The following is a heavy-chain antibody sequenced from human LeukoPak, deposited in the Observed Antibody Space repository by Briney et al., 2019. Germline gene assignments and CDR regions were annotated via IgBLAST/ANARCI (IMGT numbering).Heavy chain of an antibody. Sequence: GGSLRLSCTASGFTVSSNYMSWVRQAPGKRLEWVSVIYSGGSTYYADSVKGRFTISRDNSKNTLYLQMNSLRAEDTAVYYCAKLPPGSTVGFDYWGQGSLVTVSS. CDR2: IYSGGST. D-gene: IGHD1-7*01. J-gene: IGHJ4*02. V-gene: IGHV3-53*01. CDR3: AKLPPGSTVGFDY. CDR1: GFTVSSNY.